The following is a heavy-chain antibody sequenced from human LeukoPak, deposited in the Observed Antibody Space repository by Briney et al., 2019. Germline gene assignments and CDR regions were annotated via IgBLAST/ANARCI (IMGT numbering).Heavy chain of an antibody. J-gene: IGHJ3*02. V-gene: IGHV1-46*01. CDR1: GYTFTSYY. D-gene: IGHD3-16*01. Sequence: GASVKVSCKASGYTFTSYYMHWVRQAPGQGLEWMGIINPSGGSTSYAQKFQGRVTMTRDTSTSTVYMELSSLRSDDTAAYYCARDAGFTFGGARNHAFDIWGQGTMVTVSS. CDR2: INPSGGST. CDR3: ARDAGFTFGGARNHAFDI.